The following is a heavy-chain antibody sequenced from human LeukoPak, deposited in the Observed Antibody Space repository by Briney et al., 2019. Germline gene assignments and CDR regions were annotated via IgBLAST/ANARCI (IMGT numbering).Heavy chain of an antibody. CDR3: ASGLEVNDAFDI. CDR1: GFTFSSYA. J-gene: IGHJ3*02. CDR2: ISGSGGST. Sequence: QAEGSLRLSCAASGFTFSSYAMSWVRQAPGKGLEWVSTISGSGGSTYYADSVKGRFTTSRDNSKNTLYLQMNSLRAEDTAVYYCASGLEVNDAFDIWGQGTMVTVSS. D-gene: IGHD2-21*01. V-gene: IGHV3-23*01.